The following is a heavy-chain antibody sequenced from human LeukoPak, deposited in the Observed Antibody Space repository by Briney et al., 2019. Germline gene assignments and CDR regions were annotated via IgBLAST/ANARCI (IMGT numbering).Heavy chain of an antibody. D-gene: IGHD2-15*01. Sequence: PGGSLRLSCAASGFTFSSYWMHWVRQAPGKGLVWVSGISWNSGSIGYADSVKGRFTISRDNAKNSLYLQMNSLRAEDTALYYCAKGGRQVRLPFDYWGQGTLVTVSS. J-gene: IGHJ4*02. V-gene: IGHV3-9*01. CDR3: AKGGRQVRLPFDY. CDR2: ISWNSGSI. CDR1: GFTFSSYW.